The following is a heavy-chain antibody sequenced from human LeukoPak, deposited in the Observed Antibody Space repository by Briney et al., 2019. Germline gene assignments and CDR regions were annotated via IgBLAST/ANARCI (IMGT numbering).Heavy chain of an antibody. J-gene: IGHJ4*02. CDR1: GGTFSSYA. D-gene: IGHD3-22*01. Sequence: ASVKVSCKASGGTFSSYAISWVRQAPGQGLEWMGGIIPIFGTANYAQKFQGRVTITADESTSTAYMELSSLRSEGTAVYYCASDYYDSSGYYPLTDYWGQGTLVTVSS. CDR3: ASDYYDSSGYYPLTDY. V-gene: IGHV1-69*13. CDR2: IIPIFGTA.